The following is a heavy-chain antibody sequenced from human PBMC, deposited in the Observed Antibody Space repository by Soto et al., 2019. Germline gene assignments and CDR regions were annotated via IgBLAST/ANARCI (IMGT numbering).Heavy chain of an antibody. D-gene: IGHD3-3*02. Sequence: SETLSLTYAVYGGSFSGYYWSWIRQPPGKGLEWIGEINHSGSTNYNPSLKSRVTISVDTSKNQFSLKLSSVTAADTAVYYCARELGAMDGPHVFDPRGQGTLVTVSS. CDR2: INHSGST. CDR3: ARELGAMDGPHVFDP. V-gene: IGHV4-34*01. CDR1: GGSFSGYY. J-gene: IGHJ5*02.